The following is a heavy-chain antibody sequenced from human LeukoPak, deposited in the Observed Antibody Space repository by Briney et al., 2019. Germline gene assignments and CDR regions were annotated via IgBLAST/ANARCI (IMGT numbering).Heavy chain of an antibody. CDR3: AKEGERLGGDYDY. Sequence: GGSLRLSCAASGFTFSSYGMHWVRQAPGKGLGWVAVIWYDGSNKYYADSVKGRFTISRDNSKNTLYLQMNSLRAEDTAVYYCAKEGERLGGDYDYWGQGTLVTVSS. CDR2: IWYDGSNK. CDR1: GFTFSSYG. D-gene: IGHD1-1*01. J-gene: IGHJ4*02. V-gene: IGHV3-33*06.